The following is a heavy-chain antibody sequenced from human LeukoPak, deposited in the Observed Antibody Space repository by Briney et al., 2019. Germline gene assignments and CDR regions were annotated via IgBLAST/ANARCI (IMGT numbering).Heavy chain of an antibody. V-gene: IGHV3-20*04. D-gene: IGHD3-10*02. CDR2: LNWNGGST. Sequence: AGSLRLSCAAAGFTLSSYEMNWVRQAPGKGLEWVSGLNWNGGSTGYADSLKGRFTISRDNAKNSLYLQMNSLRAEDTALYYCARGYFVRNDYWGQGTLVTVSS. CDR1: GFTLSSYE. J-gene: IGHJ4*02. CDR3: ARGYFVRNDY.